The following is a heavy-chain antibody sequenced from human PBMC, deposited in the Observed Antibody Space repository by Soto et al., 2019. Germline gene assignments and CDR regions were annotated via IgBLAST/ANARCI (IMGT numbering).Heavy chain of an antibody. J-gene: IGHJ6*03. V-gene: IGHV3-23*01. Sequence: GSLRLSCVTSGFTFSTYVMTWVRQAPGKGLEWVSYGGSGGSRYYAESVKGRFTISRDNSKNTLSLEMNSLRAEDTATYYCVKFRGRAYPYYYMDVWGKGTTVTVSS. CDR1: GFTFSTYV. CDR3: VKFRGRAYPYYYMDV. CDR2: GGSGGSR. D-gene: IGHD3-10*01.